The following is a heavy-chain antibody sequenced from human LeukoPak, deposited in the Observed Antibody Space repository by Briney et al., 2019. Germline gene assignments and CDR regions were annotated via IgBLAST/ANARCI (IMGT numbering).Heavy chain of an antibody. CDR3: ARDTGLHGDWFDP. J-gene: IGHJ5*02. D-gene: IGHD4-11*01. CDR1: GYTFTGYY. CDR2: INPNSGGT. V-gene: IGHV1-2*02. Sequence: ASVKVSCKASGYTFTGYYMHWVRQAPGQGLEGMGWINPNSGGTNYAQKFQGRVTMTRDMSTSTVYMELSSLRSEDTAVYYCARDTGLHGDWFDPWGQGTLVTVSS.